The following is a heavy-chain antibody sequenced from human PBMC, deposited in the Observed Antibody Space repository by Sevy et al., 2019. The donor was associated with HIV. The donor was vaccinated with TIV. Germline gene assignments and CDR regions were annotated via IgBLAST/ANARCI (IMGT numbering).Heavy chain of an antibody. J-gene: IGHJ6*02. CDR2: ISYAGDNK. CDR1: GFAFSDYA. V-gene: IGHV3-30*18. Sequence: GGSLRLSCAASGFAFSDYAMHWVRQAPGKGLEWVAAISYAGDNKHFADSVKGRFTVSKDNSKNTLYLEMNSLRAEDTAVYYCAKAHADCSGGTCYTAHYYYDMDVWGRGATVTVSS. D-gene: IGHD2-15*01. CDR3: AKAHADCSGGTCYTAHYYYDMDV.